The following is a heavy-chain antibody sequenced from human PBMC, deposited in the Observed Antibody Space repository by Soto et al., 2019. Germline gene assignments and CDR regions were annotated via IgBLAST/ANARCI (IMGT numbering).Heavy chain of an antibody. CDR1: RYKFPDYY. V-gene: IGHV1-2*02. J-gene: IGHJ4*02. CDR3: ARPPGYISDWYYFDL. CDR2: ISPKSGGA. Sequence: ASVKVSCKASRYKFPDYYMHWVRQAPGQVLEWMGRISPKSGGANYAQKFQGRVTMTWDTSLNTAYMELSSLITEDTAVYYCARPPGYISDWYYFDLWGQGTQVTVSS. D-gene: IGHD3-9*01.